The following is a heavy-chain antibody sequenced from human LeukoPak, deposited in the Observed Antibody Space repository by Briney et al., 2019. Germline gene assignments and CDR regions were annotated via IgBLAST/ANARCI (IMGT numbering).Heavy chain of an antibody. J-gene: IGHJ4*01. CDR2: IKADGSGK. CDR1: GFTFSSSW. V-gene: IGHV3-7*01. D-gene: IGHD5-24*01. CDR3: ARDRGWQQFDY. Sequence: GGSLRLSCVASGFTFSSSWMTWVRQAPGMGLERVANIKADGSGKYYVDSVRGRFSISRDNAKNSLYLELNSLRAEDTGVYFCARDRGWQQFDYWGQGTLVTVSS.